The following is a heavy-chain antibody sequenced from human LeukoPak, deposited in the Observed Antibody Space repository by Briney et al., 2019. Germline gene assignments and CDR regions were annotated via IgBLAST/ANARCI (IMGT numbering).Heavy chain of an antibody. V-gene: IGHV3-53*01. Sequence: GGSLRLSCAVSGFTVSTNYMAWVSQAPGKGLEWVSGIHSSGITYYADSVKGRITISRDNSKNTLYLQMNSLRAEDTAVYYCARDLITGTSHWGQGTLVTVSS. CDR1: GFTVSTNY. CDR2: IHSSGIT. J-gene: IGHJ4*02. D-gene: IGHD1-20*01. CDR3: ARDLITGTSH.